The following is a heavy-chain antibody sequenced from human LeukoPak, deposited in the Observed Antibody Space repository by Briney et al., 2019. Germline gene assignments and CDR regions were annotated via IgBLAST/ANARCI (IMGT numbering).Heavy chain of an antibody. CDR3: ARCYYYYYMDV. CDR2: ISSGGSTI. J-gene: IGHJ6*03. V-gene: IGHV3-48*03. Sequence: GGSLRLFCAGSGFTFSMYEMNWVRQAPWKGLEWVSYISSGGSTISYADSVKGRFTISRDNAKNSLYLQMNSLRAEDTAVYYCARCYYYYYMDVWGKGTTVTVSS. CDR1: GFTFSMYE.